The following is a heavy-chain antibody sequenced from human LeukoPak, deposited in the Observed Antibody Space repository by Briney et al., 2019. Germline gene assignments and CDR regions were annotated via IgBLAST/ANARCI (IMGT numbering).Heavy chain of an antibody. CDR3: ARAAVVPAADYCYYYMDV. V-gene: IGHV1-69*13. Sequence: SVKVSCKASGGTFSSYAISWVRQAPGQGLEWMGGIIPIFGTANYAQKFQGRVTITADESTSTAYMELSSLRSEDTAVYYCARAAVVPAADYCYYYMDVWGKGTTVTVSS. CDR2: IIPIFGTA. J-gene: IGHJ6*03. CDR1: GGTFSSYA. D-gene: IGHD2-2*01.